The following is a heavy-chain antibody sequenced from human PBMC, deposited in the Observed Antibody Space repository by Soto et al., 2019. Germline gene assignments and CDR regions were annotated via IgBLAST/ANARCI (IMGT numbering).Heavy chain of an antibody. CDR2: IYSDGDR. J-gene: IGHJ4*02. CDR3: AHRGQVGWYDY. CDR1: GFSLSTSGVG. V-gene: IGHV2-5*02. D-gene: IGHD6-19*01. Sequence: QITLKESGPPLVKPTQTLTLTCTFSGFSLSTSGVGVGWIRQPPGKALERLALIYSDGDRRYSPSLKSRLTITKDTSKNQVVLTMTNMDPVDTATYYCAHRGQVGWYDYWGQGTLVTVSS.